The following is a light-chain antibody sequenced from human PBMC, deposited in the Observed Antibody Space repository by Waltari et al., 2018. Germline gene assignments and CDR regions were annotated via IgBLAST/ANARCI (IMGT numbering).Light chain of an antibody. V-gene: IGKV3-11*01. J-gene: IGKJ4*01. CDR3: QQRNSWPLT. CDR1: QSVRNY. Sequence: EIVLTQSPATLSLSPGERATLSCRARQSVRNYLSWYQQKPGQAPRLLIYDASDRATGIPARFSGSGSGTDFTITISSLEPEDFAVYYCQQRNSWPLTFGGGTKVEIK. CDR2: DAS.